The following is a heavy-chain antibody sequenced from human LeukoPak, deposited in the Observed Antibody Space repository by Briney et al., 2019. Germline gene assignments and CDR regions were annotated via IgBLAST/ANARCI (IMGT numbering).Heavy chain of an antibody. CDR3: ARGNIKFDY. J-gene: IGHJ4*02. V-gene: IGHV3-30*03. CDR1: GFTFSNYG. Sequence: HAGGSLRLSCAASGFTFSNYGMHWVRQDPGKGLEWVAVLAHDGSVAYYADWVKGRFTISRDNSRNTLYLQMNSLRAEDTAVYYCARGNIKFDYWGQGTLVTVSS. CDR2: LAHDGSVA.